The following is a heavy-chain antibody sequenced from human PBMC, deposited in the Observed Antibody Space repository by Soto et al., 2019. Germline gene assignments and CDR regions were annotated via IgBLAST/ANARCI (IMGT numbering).Heavy chain of an antibody. CDR2: INRASIYI. V-gene: IGHV3-21*01. CDR3: ARRTVTSSHYFDY. J-gene: IGHJ4*02. D-gene: IGHD4-17*01. Sequence: GGSLTLSCVASGFTFSTYDMNWVRQAPGKGLEWVSSINRASIYIYYADSVRGRFTISSDNAKNSLYLQMDSLRIEDTAVYYCARRTVTSSHYFDYWGQGTLVTVSS. CDR1: GFTFSTYD.